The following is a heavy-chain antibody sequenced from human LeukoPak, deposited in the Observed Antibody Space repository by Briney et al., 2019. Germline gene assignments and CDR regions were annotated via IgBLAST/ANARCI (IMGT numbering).Heavy chain of an antibody. Sequence: ASVKVSCKASGGTFSNYAITWVRQAPGQGLEWMGGVAPVFSTPDYAEKFLGRLTITADESTGTAYMELSGLASEDTAIYYCARWDAHYYEGENWFEPWGQGTLVTVSS. CDR1: GGTFSNYA. CDR3: ARWDAHYYEGENWFEP. D-gene: IGHD3-16*01. V-gene: IGHV1-69*13. J-gene: IGHJ5*02. CDR2: VAPVFSTP.